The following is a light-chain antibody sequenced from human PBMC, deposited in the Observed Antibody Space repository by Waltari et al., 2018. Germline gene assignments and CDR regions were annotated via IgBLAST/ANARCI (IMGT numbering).Light chain of an antibody. CDR2: VNSDGSH. V-gene: IGLV4-69*01. Sequence: HLLLTQSPSAPASPVASVQLRCPLRLRPSSYVIAWRPQQPEKGPRYLMKVNSDGSHSKGDDIPDRFSGSSSGAERYLTISSLQSEDEADYYCQTGGHGTWVFGGGTKLTVL. J-gene: IGLJ3*02. CDR3: QTGGHGTWV. CDR1: LRPSSYV.